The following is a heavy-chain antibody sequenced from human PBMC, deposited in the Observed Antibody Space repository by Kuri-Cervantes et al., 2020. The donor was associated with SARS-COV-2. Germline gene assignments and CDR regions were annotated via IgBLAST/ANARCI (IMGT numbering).Heavy chain of an antibody. Sequence: GGSLRLSCSASGFPFRSYWMHWVRQAPGKGLVCVSRTNSDGISTSYADSVKGRFTISRDNAKNTLYLQLNSLGAEDTAVYYCARGGVVTADWYFDLWGRGTLVTVSS. J-gene: IGHJ2*01. CDR2: TNSDGIST. CDR1: GFPFRSYW. CDR3: ARGGVVTADWYFDL. D-gene: IGHD2-21*02. V-gene: IGHV3-74*01.